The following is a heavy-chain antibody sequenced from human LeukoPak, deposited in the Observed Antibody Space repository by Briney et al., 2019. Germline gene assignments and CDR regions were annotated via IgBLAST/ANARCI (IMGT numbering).Heavy chain of an antibody. CDR1: GFTFSIYW. Sequence: GGSLRLSCAASGFTFSIYWMSWVRQAPGKGLEWVANIKQDGSEKYYVDSVKGRFTISRDNAKNSLYLQMNSLRAEDTAVYYCARDRFDYDGSESYPDYWGQGTLVTVSS. V-gene: IGHV3-7*01. CDR2: IKQDGSEK. CDR3: ARDRFDYDGSESYPDY. D-gene: IGHD3-10*01. J-gene: IGHJ4*02.